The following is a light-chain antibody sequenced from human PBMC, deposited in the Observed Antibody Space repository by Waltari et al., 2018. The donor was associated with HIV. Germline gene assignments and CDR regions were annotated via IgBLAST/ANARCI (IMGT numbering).Light chain of an antibody. Sequence: SSELTQDPFVSVAPGQTARITCQGDILRFYYGSWYQQRPGQAPRLVSYGSNNQPSGIPDRFAGSTSGNTMSLTISATQAEEEGDFFCSSRDTTGKFWVFGSGTKLTV. J-gene: IGLJ3*02. CDR3: SSRDTTGKFWV. CDR2: GSN. CDR1: ILRFYY. V-gene: IGLV3-19*01.